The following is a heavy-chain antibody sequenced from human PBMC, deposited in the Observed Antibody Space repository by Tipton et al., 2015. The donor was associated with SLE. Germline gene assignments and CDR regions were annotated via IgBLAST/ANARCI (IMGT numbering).Heavy chain of an antibody. CDR3: ARGSDGEYVRYFDV. D-gene: IGHD4-17*01. J-gene: IGHJ2*01. V-gene: IGHV4-4*07. CDR1: GGSTCFDY. CDR2: IYSSGDR. Sequence: TLSLTCTVSGGSTCFDYWSWIRQSAGRGLEWIGRIYSSGDRDYNPSLRSRVTMSIDASQNRVSLRLKSVSAADTAVYYCARGSDGEYVRYFDVWGPGTLVTVSS.